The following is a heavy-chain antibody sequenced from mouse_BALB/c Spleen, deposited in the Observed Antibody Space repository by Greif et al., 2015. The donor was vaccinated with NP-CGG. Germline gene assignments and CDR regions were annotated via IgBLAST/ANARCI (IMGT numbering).Heavy chain of an antibody. J-gene: IGHJ4*01. V-gene: IGHV5-12-1*01. CDR1: GFAFSSYD. Sequence: EVKLVESGGGLVKPGGSLKLSCAASGFAFSSYDMSWVRQTPEKRLEWVAYISSGGGSTYYPDTVKGRFTISRDNAKNTLYLQMSSLKSEDTAMYYCARYDGYYYYAMGYWGQGTSVTVSS. D-gene: IGHD2-3*01. CDR3: ARYDGYYYYAMGY. CDR2: ISSGGGST.